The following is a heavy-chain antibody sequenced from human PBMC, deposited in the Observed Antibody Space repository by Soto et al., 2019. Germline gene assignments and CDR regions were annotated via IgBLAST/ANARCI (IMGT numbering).Heavy chain of an antibody. D-gene: IGHD1-26*01. CDR3: ARGGGSQFYGMDV. Sequence: SETLSLTCAVYGGSFSGYYWSWIRQPPGKGLEWIGEINHSGSTNYNPPLKSRVTISVDTSKNQFSLKLSSVTAADTAVYYCARGGGSQFYGMDVWGQGTTVTVSS. J-gene: IGHJ6*02. CDR1: GGSFSGYY. CDR2: INHSGST. V-gene: IGHV4-34*01.